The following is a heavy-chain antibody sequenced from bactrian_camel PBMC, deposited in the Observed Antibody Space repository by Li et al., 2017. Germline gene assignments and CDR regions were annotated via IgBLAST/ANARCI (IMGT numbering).Heavy chain of an antibody. D-gene: IGHD1*01. CDR3: ASHAVSGVPLRESQYRY. CDR1: GYTYSYKC. CDR2: MYQGGAKT. V-gene: IGHV3S40*01. Sequence: VQLVESGGGSVQAGGSLRLSCAPPGYTYSYKCMGWFRQAPGKEREGVAAMYQGGAKTYYADSVKGRFTISQDNAKNTLYLQMNSLKPEDTAMYYCASHAVSGVPLRESQYRYWGQGTQVTVS. J-gene: IGHJ4*01.